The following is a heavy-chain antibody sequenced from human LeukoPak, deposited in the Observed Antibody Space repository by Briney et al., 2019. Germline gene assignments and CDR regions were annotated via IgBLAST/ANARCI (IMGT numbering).Heavy chain of an antibody. CDR2: IYYRGTT. J-gene: IGHJ5*02. CDR3: ARGGLGELLNWFDP. V-gene: IGHV4-39*01. Sequence: SETLSLTCTVSGGSISSTSYYWAWIRKPAGKGLEWIGNIYYRGTTYSNPSLKSRVTISVDTSKNQFSLKLSSVTAADTAAYYCARGGLGELLNWFDPWGQGTLVTVSS. D-gene: IGHD3-10*01. CDR1: GGSISSTSYY.